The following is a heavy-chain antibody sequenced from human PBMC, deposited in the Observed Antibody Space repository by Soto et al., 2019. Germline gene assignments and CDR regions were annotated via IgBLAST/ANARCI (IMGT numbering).Heavy chain of an antibody. V-gene: IGHV3-23*01. CDR3: AKDWYSSGWQYYYYYYGMDV. CDR2: ISGSGGST. Sequence: LSCAASGFTFSSYAMSWVRQAPGKGLEWVSAISGSGGSTYYADSVKGRFTISRDNSKNTLYLQMNSLRAEDTAVYYCAKDWYSSGWQYYYYYYGMDVWGQGTTVTVSS. J-gene: IGHJ6*02. D-gene: IGHD6-19*01. CDR1: GFTFSSYA.